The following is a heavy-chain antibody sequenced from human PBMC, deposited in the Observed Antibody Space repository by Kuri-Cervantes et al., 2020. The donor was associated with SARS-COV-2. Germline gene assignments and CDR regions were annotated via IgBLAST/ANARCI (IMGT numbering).Heavy chain of an antibody. D-gene: IGHD3-22*01. CDR2: IRYDGSNK. CDR3: AREGYYYDSTEANREGINAFDI. Sequence: GGSLRLSCAASGFTSSSYGMHWVRQAPGKGLEWVAFIRYDGSNKYYADSVKGRFTISRDNAKNTLYLQMNSLRAEDTAVYYCAREGYYYDSTEANREGINAFDIWGQGTMVTVSS. V-gene: IGHV3-30*02. J-gene: IGHJ3*02. CDR1: GFTSSSYG.